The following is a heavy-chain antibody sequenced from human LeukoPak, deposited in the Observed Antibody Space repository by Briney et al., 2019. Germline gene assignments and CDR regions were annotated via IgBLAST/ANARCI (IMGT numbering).Heavy chain of an antibody. J-gene: IGHJ4*02. CDR3: ARDRYSYGF. Sequence: PSETLSVTCTVSGGFISSYYWSWIRQPPGKGLEWIGFISYSGSTYYNPSLKSRVTMSVDTSKNQFSLNLRSVTAADTAVYYCARDRYSYGFWGQGILVTVSS. V-gene: IGHV4-59*01. CDR1: GGFISSYY. D-gene: IGHD5-18*01. CDR2: ISYSGST.